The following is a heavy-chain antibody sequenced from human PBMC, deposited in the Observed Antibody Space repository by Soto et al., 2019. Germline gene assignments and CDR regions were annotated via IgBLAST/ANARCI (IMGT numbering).Heavy chain of an antibody. J-gene: IGHJ4*02. CDR3: AKGPTDLGDYYFDY. V-gene: IGHV3-30*18. D-gene: IGHD3-16*01. CDR2: ISYDGTNE. Sequence: QVQLVESGGGVVQPGRSMRLSCVASGFTFSSYGMHWVRQAPGKGLEWVAIISYDGTNENYADSVKGRFTISRDNSKNTLSLQMNSLRAEETAVYYCAKGPTDLGDYYFDYWGQGTLVTVSS. CDR1: GFTFSSYG.